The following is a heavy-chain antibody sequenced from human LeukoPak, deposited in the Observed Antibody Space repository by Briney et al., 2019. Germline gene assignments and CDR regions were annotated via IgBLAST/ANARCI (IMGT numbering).Heavy chain of an antibody. D-gene: IGHD3-10*01. CDR1: GYTFTSYA. CDR2: INAGNGNT. Sequence: GASVKVSCKASGYTFTSYAMHWVRQAPGQRLEWMGWINAGNGNTKYSQKFQGRVTITRDTSASTAYMELSSLRSEDTAVYYCARGKGITMVRGVLAGDYWGQGTLVTVSS. J-gene: IGHJ4*02. CDR3: ARGKGITMVRGVLAGDY. V-gene: IGHV1-3*01.